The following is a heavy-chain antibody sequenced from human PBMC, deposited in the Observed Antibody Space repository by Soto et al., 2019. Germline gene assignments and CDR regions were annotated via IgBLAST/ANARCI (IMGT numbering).Heavy chain of an antibody. J-gene: IGHJ4*02. CDR3: ARGSIPAAIYYFDY. D-gene: IGHD2-2*02. V-gene: IGHV4-59*01. Sequence: PSETLSLTCTVSGGSISSYYWSWIRQPPGKGLEWIGYIYYSGSTNYNPPLKSRVTISVDTSKNQFSLKLSSVTAADTAVYYCARGSIPAAIYYFDYWGRGTLVTVSS. CDR2: IYYSGST. CDR1: GGSISSYY.